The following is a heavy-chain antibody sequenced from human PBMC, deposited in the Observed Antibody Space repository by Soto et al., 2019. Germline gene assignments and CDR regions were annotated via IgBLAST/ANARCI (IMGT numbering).Heavy chain of an antibody. CDR1: GGSISSGGYS. CDR3: ARAHYAAVGFGMDV. V-gene: IGHV4-30-2*01. Sequence: SETLSLTCAVSGGSISSGGYSWSWIRQPPGKGLEWIGYIYHSGSTYYNPSLKSRVTISVDRSKNQFSLKLSSVTAADTAVYYCARAHYAAVGFGMDVWGEGTSVTVSS. D-gene: IGHD2-15*01. J-gene: IGHJ6*02. CDR2: IYHSGST.